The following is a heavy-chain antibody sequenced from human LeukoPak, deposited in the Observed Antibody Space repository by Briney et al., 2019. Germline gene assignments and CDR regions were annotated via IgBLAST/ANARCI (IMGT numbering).Heavy chain of an antibody. J-gene: IGHJ4*02. CDR1: GFTFSSYW. CDR3: ARSCGPGSVDY. CDR2: INSDGSST. D-gene: IGHD6-25*01. Sequence: PGGSLRLSCGASGFTFSSYWMHWVRQGPGKGLVWVSRINSDGSSTNYADSVKGRFTISRDNAKNTLYLQMNGLSADDTAVYLCARSCGPGSVDYWGPGTLVTVSS. V-gene: IGHV3-74*01.